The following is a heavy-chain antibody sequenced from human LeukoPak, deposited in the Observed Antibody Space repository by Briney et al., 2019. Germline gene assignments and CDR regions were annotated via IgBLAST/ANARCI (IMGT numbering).Heavy chain of an antibody. CDR3: ARDSEERLAEEAHSYGMDV. D-gene: IGHD1-26*01. Sequence: PSETLSLTCTVSGGSISSGDYYWSWIRQPPGKGLEWIGYIYYSGGTYYNPSLKSRVTISVDTSKNQFSLKLSSVTAADTAVYYCARDSEERLAEEAHSYGMDVWGQGTTVTVSS. CDR1: GGSISSGDYY. V-gene: IGHV4-30-4*01. J-gene: IGHJ6*02. CDR2: IYYSGGT.